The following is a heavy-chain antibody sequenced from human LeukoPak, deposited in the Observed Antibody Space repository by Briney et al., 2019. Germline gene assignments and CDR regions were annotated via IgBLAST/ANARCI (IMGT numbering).Heavy chain of an antibody. CDR3: ATVTKYYDILTGYSNY. D-gene: IGHD3-9*01. CDR2: IIPIFGTA. CDR1: GGTFSSYA. V-gene: IGHV1-69*05. J-gene: IGHJ4*02. Sequence: SVKVSCKASGGTFSSYAISWVRQAPGQGLEWMGGIIPIFGTANYAQKFQGRVTITTDESTSTAYMELSSLRSEDTAVYYCATVTKYYDILTGYSNYWGQGTLVTASS.